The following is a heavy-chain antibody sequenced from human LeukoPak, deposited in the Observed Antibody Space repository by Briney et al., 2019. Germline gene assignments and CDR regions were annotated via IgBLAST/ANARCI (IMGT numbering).Heavy chain of an antibody. CDR3: ARGTVAGKAPY. CDR1: GFTFSSHS. D-gene: IGHD6-19*01. Sequence: GGSLRLSCAASGFTFSSHSMNWVRQAPGKGLEWVSYISSSGSTIYYADSVKGRFSISRDNAKNSLHLQMDSLRAEDTAVYYCARGTVAGKAPYWGQGTLVTVSS. J-gene: IGHJ4*02. V-gene: IGHV3-48*01. CDR2: ISSSGSTI.